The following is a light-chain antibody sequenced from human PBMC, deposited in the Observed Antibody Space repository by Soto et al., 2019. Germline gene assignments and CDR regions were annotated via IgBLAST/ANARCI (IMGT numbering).Light chain of an antibody. CDR1: TGAVTSNHH. Sequence: QAVVTHVPSLTVSPGGTVTLTCGSSTGAVTSNHHPYWFQQKAGQAPRTLIYDTSNKHSWTPARFSGSLLGDKAALTLSGAQPEDEAQYYCLLSYNAARVFGGGTKLTVL. V-gene: IGLV7-46*01. CDR2: DTS. J-gene: IGLJ2*01. CDR3: LLSYNAARV.